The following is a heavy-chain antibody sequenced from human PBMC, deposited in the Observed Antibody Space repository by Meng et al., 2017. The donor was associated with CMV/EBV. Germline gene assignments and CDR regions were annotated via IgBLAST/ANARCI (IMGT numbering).Heavy chain of an antibody. V-gene: IGHV3-9*01. CDR3: AKGHVLRFLPTLLNGMDV. J-gene: IGHJ6*02. CDR1: GFTFDDYA. CDR2: ISWNCGSI. D-gene: IGHD3-3*01. Sequence: SLKISCAGSGFTFDDYAMHWVRRAPGKGLEWVSGISWNCGSIGYADSVKGRFTISRDNAKNSLSLQMNSLRAEDTALYYCAKGHVLRFLPTLLNGMDVWGQGTTVTVSS.